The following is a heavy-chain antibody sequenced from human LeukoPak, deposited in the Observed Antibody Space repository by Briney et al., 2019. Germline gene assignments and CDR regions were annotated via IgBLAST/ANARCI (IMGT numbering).Heavy chain of an antibody. CDR1: GYTFTSYY. Sequence: SVKVSFKASGYTFTSYYMHWVRQAPGQGLEWMEIIKPRGGSTSYAQKFQGRVTMTRDTSTSTVYMELSSLRSEDTAVYYCARVTKTGAPPIGIWGQGTMVTVSS. V-gene: IGHV1-46*03. CDR3: ARVTKTGAPPIGI. D-gene: IGHD1-1*01. J-gene: IGHJ3*02. CDR2: IKPRGGST.